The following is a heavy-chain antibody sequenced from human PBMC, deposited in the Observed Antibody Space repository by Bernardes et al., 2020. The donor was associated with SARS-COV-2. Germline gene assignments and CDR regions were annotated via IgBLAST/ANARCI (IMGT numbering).Heavy chain of an antibody. J-gene: IGHJ6*02. CDR2: IYPGDSDT. Sequence: GDSLKISCKGSGYSFTSYWIGWVRQMPGKGLEWMGIIYPGDSDTRYSPSFQGQVTISADKSISTAYLQWSSLKASDTAMYYCARQSLVYSSGWYYYYGMDVWGQGTTVTVSS. V-gene: IGHV5-51*01. CDR1: GYSFTSYW. CDR3: ARQSLVYSSGWYYYYGMDV. D-gene: IGHD6-19*01.